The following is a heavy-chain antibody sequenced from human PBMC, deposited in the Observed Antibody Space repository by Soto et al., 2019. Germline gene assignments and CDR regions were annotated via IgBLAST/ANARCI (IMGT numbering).Heavy chain of an antibody. V-gene: IGHV3-30*18. CDR2: LSNDGSNE. CDR1: GFTFSSYG. CDR3: AKELRRAFYGMDV. Sequence: QVQLVESGGGVVQPGRSLRLSCVASGFTFSSYGMHWVRQAPGKGLEWVTLLSNDGSNEYYADSVKGRFTISRDNSKNMPYLQMNSLRAEETAVYYWAKELRRAFYGMDVWGQGTTVTVS. J-gene: IGHJ6*02.